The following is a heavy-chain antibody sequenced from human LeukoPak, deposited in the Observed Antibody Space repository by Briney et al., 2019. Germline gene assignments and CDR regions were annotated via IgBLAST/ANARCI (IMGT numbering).Heavy chain of an antibody. CDR3: ARLLAAPYYINF. CDR1: GYKFTTYW. CDR2: IYPRDSDT. V-gene: IGHV5-51*01. Sequence: GESLKISCKGSGYKFTTYWIAWMRQMPGQGLEWLGIIYPRDSDTRYSPSFEGQVSISVDTSIDTAYLQWSSVKASDTAMYYCARLLAAPYYINFWGQGTLVTVSS. J-gene: IGHJ4*02. D-gene: IGHD6-25*01.